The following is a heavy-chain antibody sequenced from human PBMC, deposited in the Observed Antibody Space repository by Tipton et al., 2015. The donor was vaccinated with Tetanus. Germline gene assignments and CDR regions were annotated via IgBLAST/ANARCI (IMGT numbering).Heavy chain of an antibody. J-gene: IGHJ3*01. CDR1: GDSMTKYY. Sequence: TLSLTCTVSGDSMTKYYWSWIRQPPGKGLEWISYIFHSGSTNYHPSLKSRVTISMDTSKNQIYLKLNSVTAADTAVYFCARRSYCTSTRCFDAFDLGGPGTRVTVSS. V-gene: IGHV4-59*01. D-gene: IGHD2-8*01. CDR3: ARRSYCTSTRCFDAFDL. CDR2: IFHSGST.